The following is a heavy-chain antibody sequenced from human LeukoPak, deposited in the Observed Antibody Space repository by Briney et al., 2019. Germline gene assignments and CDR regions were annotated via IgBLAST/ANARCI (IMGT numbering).Heavy chain of an antibody. CDR3: ARTYYYDSSGYYWY. V-gene: IGHV4-34*01. D-gene: IGHD3-22*01. CDR2: INHSGST. CDR1: GGSFSGYY. J-gene: IGHJ4*02. Sequence: SETLSLTCAVYGGSFSGYYWSWIRQPPGKGLEWIGEINHSGSTNYNPSLKSRVTISVDTSKNQFSLKLSSVTAADTAVYYCARTYYYDSSGYYWYWGQGTLVTVSS.